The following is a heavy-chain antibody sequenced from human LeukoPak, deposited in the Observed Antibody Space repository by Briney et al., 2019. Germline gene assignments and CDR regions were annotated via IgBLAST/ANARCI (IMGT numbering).Heavy chain of an antibody. D-gene: IGHD1-26*01. Sequence: SQTLSLTCTVSGGSISSGSYYWSWIRQPAGKGLEWIGRIYTSGSTNYNPSLKSRVTISVDTSKNQFSLKLSSVTAADTAVYYCARALPSGSYQHYYYYMDVWGKGTTVTISS. CDR1: GGSISSGSYY. CDR3: ARALPSGSYQHYYYYMDV. CDR2: IYTSGST. J-gene: IGHJ6*03. V-gene: IGHV4-61*02.